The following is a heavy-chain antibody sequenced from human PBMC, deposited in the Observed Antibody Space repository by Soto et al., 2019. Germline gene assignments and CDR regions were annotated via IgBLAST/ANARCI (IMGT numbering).Heavy chain of an antibody. CDR1: GYTFTSYG. CDR3: AREKEMATIEALDY. V-gene: IGHV1-18*01. J-gene: IGHJ4*02. CDR2: ISAYNGNT. Sequence: GASVKVSCKASGYTFTSYGISWVRQAPGQGLEWMGWISAYNGNTNYAQKLQGRVTMTTDTSTSTAYMELRSLRSYDTAVYYCAREKEMATIEALDYWGQGTLVTVSS. D-gene: IGHD5-12*01.